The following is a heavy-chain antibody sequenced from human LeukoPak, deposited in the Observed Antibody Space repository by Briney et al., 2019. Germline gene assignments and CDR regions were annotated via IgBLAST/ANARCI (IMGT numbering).Heavy chain of an antibody. CDR1: GFTFSSYS. D-gene: IGHD5-18*01. J-gene: IGHJ6*03. CDR2: ISSSSSYI. Sequence: GGSLRLSCAASGFTFSSYSMNWVRQAPGKGLEWVSSISSSSSYIYYADSVKGRFTISRDNAKNSLYLQMNSLRAEDTAVYYCARVMRGYSYGWSGLYYYYMDVWGKGTTVTVSS. V-gene: IGHV3-21*01. CDR3: ARVMRGYSYGWSGLYYYYMDV.